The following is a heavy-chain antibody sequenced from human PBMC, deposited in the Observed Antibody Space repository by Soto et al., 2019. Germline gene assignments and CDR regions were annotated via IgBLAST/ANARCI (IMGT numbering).Heavy chain of an antibody. CDR1: GDSVSNGSYY. D-gene: IGHD3-3*01. CDR2: ISYSGST. Sequence: SETLSLTCTVSGDSVSNGSYYWSWIRQPPGRGLEWIGYISYSGSTNYNSSLKSRVTISKDTSENLFSLKLSSVTAADTAVYYCARASLNPTYYDFWSGPILLWGQGTRVTSPQ. J-gene: IGHJ4*02. V-gene: IGHV4-61*01. CDR3: ARASLNPTYYDFWSGPILL.